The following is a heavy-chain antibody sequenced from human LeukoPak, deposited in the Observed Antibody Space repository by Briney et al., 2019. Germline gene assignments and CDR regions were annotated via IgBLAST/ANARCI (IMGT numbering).Heavy chain of an antibody. J-gene: IGHJ3*02. Sequence: PGESLKISCKGSVYTFSNYWIGWVRQMPGKGLEWMGIIYPGDSDTRYSPSFQGQVTISADKSITTAYLQWRSLKASDTAIYYCARHTLERRKDNAFDIWGQGTMITVSS. CDR3: ARHTLERRKDNAFDI. CDR2: IYPGDSDT. D-gene: IGHD3-16*01. V-gene: IGHV5-51*01. CDR1: VYTFSNYW.